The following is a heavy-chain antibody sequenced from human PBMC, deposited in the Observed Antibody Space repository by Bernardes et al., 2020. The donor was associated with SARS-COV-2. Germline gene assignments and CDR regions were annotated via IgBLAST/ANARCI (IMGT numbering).Heavy chain of an antibody. J-gene: IGHJ4*02. V-gene: IGHV2-5*02. CDR2: IYWDDDK. D-gene: IGHD6-25*01. CDR1: GFSLTSSGVG. CDR3: AHRRRSGSGDVDY. Sequence: SGPTLVKPTQTLTLTCKFSGFSLTSSGVGVGWIRQSPGKALERLAVIYWDDDKRYSPSLKSRLTITKDTSKNQVVLRVTDIDPIDTATYYCAHRRRSGSGDVDYRGQGTLVTGSS.